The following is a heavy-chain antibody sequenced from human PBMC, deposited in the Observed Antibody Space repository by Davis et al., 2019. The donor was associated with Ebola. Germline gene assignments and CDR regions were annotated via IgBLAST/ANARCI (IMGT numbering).Heavy chain of an antibody. Sequence: ESLNTSCAAAEFTSSSYAMSLVREAPGKGLEWVSAIRGSGGSTYYADSVKGRFTISRHNAKNTLYLQRNSPRAEDTAVYYCAKVIGGGYLDYWGQGTLVTVSS. CDR1: EFTSSSYA. V-gene: IGHV3-23*01. CDR3: AKVIGGGYLDY. J-gene: IGHJ4*02. CDR2: IRGSGGST. D-gene: IGHD6-25*01.